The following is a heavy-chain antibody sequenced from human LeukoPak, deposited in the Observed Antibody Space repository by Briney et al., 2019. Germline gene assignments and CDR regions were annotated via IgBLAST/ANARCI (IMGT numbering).Heavy chain of an antibody. CDR3: ARYCSSTSCYAGSYDAFDI. Sequence: PSETLSLTCTVSGGSISSSSYYWGWIRQPPGKGLEWIGSIYYSGSTYYNPSLKSRVTISVDTSKNQFSLKLSSVTAADTAVYYCARYCSSTSCYAGSYDAFDIWGQGTMVTVSS. CDR1: GGSISSSSYY. V-gene: IGHV4-39*01. J-gene: IGHJ3*02. D-gene: IGHD2-2*01. CDR2: IYYSGST.